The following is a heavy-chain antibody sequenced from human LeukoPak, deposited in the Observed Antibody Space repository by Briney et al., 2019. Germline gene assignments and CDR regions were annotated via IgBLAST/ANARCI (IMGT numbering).Heavy chain of an antibody. J-gene: IGHJ4*02. CDR1: GFTFSTYA. CDR3: AKDLARGDYGDYGVFDN. V-gene: IGHV3-23*01. D-gene: IGHD4-17*01. CDR2: ISGGGTGT. Sequence: GGSLRLSCAASGFTFSTYAMSWVRQAPGKGLEWVSVISGGGTGTYYADSVKGRFTTSRDNSKNTFYLQMNNLRAEDTARYYCAKDLARGDYGDYGVFDNWGQGTLVTVSS.